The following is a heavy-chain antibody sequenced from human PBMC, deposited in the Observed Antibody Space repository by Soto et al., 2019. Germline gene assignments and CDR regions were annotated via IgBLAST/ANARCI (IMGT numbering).Heavy chain of an antibody. V-gene: IGHV4-59*08. CDR1: GGSISSYY. D-gene: IGHD6-19*01. CDR3: ARNGYSSGWMGYYFDY. J-gene: IGHJ4*02. Sequence: PSETLSLTCTVSGGSISSYYWSWIRQPPGKGLEWIGYIYYSGSTNYNPYLKSRITISVDTSKNQFSLKLSSETAADTAVYYCARNGYSSGWMGYYFDYWGQGTLVTVSS. CDR2: IYYSGST.